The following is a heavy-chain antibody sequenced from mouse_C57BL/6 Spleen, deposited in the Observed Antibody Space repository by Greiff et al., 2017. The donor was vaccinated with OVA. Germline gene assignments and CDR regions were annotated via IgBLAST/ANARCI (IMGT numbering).Heavy chain of an antibody. CDR2: INPNNGGT. D-gene: IGHD2-5*01. V-gene: IGHV1-18*01. CDR3: ARRPYSNYVGAMDY. Sequence: VQLQQSGPELVKPGASVKIPCKASGYTFTDYNMDWVKQSHGKSLEWIGDINPNNGGTIYNQKFKGKATLTVDKSSSTAYMELRSLTSEDTAVDDCARRPYSNYVGAMDYWGQGTSVTVSS. CDR1: GYTFTDYN. J-gene: IGHJ4*01.